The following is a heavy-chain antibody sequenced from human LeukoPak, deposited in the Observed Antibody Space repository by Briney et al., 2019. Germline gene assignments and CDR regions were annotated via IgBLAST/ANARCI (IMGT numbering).Heavy chain of an antibody. Sequence: SETLSLTCTVSGGSISSYYWNWIRQPPGKGLEWIGYIYYSGSTNYNPSLKSRVTISVDTSKNQFSLNLTSVTSADTAVYYCARFTPQGYGWGGYNRFDPWGQGTLVTVSS. CDR1: GGSISSYY. D-gene: IGHD3-16*01. CDR3: ARFTPQGYGWGGYNRFDP. J-gene: IGHJ5*02. V-gene: IGHV4-59*01. CDR2: IYYSGST.